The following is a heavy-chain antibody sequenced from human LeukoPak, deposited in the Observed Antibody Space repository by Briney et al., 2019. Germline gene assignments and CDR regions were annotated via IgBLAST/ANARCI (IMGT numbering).Heavy chain of an antibody. J-gene: IGHJ5*02. CDR2: IYTTGNT. D-gene: IGHD3-22*01. CDR1: GGSISSYY. CDR3: ARGKYYYDSNSSYRYFDP. V-gene: IGHV4-4*07. Sequence: SETLSLTCTVSGGSISSYYWSWIRQPAGKGLEWIGRIYTTGNTNYNPSLKSRVTMSIETSKKQFSLKLSSVTAADTAVYYCARGKYYYDSNSSYRYFDPWGQGTLVTVSS.